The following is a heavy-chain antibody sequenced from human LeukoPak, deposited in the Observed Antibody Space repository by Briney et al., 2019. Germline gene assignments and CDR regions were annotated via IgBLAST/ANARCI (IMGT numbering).Heavy chain of an antibody. CDR2: ISGSGGST. CDR3: AKDTLGYCSSTSCYDYY. Sequence: GGSLRLSCAASGFTFSSYAMSWVRQAPGKGLEWVSAISGSGGSTYYADSVKGRFTISRDNSKNTLYLQMNSLRAEDTAVYYCAKDTLGYCSSTSCYDYYWGQGTLVTVSS. CDR1: GFTFSSYA. D-gene: IGHD2-2*01. V-gene: IGHV3-23*01. J-gene: IGHJ4*02.